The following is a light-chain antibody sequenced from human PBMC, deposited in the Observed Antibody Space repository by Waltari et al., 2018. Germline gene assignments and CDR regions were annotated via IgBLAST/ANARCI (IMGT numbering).Light chain of an antibody. CDR3: GTWDDSLTHWV. CDR2: DND. J-gene: IGLJ3*02. V-gene: IGLV1-51*01. CDR1: SFNIGNNH. Sequence: QSVLTQPPSVSAAPGQRVTISCTGSSFNIGNNHVSWYQQYPGTAPKVLITDNDKRSSGISDRFSASKSGTSATRGITGLQTGDEADYYCGTWDDSLTHWVFGGGTKVTVL.